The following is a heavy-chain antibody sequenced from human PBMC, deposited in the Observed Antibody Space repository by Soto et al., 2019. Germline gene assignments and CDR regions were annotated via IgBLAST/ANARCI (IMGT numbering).Heavy chain of an antibody. D-gene: IGHD5-18*01. CDR3: ARDHPHSYGVYYFDY. V-gene: IGHV4-59*01. CDR1: GGSISNYY. Sequence: SETLSLTCTVSGGSISNYYWNWIRQSPGKGLEWIGYIYSSGSTRYNPSLQNRVTISIDTSKNQVSLKVNSVTAADTAVYYCARDHPHSYGVYYFDYWGQGTPVTVS. CDR2: IYSSGST. J-gene: IGHJ4*02.